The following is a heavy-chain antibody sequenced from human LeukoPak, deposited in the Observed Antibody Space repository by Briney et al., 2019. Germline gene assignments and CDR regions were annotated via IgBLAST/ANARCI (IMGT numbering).Heavy chain of an antibody. J-gene: IGHJ4*02. Sequence: GSLRLSCAASGFTVSSNSMSWIRQPPGKGLEWIGSIYYSGSTYYNPSPKSRVTISVDTSKNQFSLKLSSVTAADTAVYYCARHSGSYWRDSDYWGQGTLVTVSS. CDR1: GFTVSSNS. CDR2: IYYSGST. D-gene: IGHD1-26*01. V-gene: IGHV4-39*01. CDR3: ARHSGSYWRDSDY.